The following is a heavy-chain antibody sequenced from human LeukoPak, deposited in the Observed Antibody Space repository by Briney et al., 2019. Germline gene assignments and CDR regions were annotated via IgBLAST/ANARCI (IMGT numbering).Heavy chain of an antibody. CDR2: INPNSGGT. CDR3: ARDRYYDSSGNDAFDI. V-gene: IGHV1-2*02. Sequence: ASVKVSCKASGYTFTGYYMHWVRQAPGQRLEWMGWINPNSGGTNYAQKFQGRVTMTRDTSISTAYMELSRLRSDDTAVYYCARDRYYDSSGNDAFDIWGQGTMVTVSS. J-gene: IGHJ3*02. CDR1: GYTFTGYY. D-gene: IGHD3-22*01.